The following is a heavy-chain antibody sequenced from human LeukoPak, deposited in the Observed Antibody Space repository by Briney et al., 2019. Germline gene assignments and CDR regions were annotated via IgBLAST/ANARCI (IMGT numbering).Heavy chain of an antibody. D-gene: IGHD3-9*01. V-gene: IGHV3-7*04. CDR2: IKQDGSEK. CDR3: ARAYDILTGYTPWVG. Sequence: GGSLRLSCAAAGFPFTSSWMSWVRQAPGKGLEWVANIKQDGSEKYYVDSVKGRFTISRDNAKNSLYLQMNSLSAEDTAVYYCARAYDILTGYTPWVGGGQGTLVTVSS. CDR1: GFPFTSSW. J-gene: IGHJ4*02.